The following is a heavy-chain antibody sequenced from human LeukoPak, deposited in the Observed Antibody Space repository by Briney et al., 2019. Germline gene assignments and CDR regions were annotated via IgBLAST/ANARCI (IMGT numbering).Heavy chain of an antibody. CDR2: ISSSSSTI. Sequence: GGSLRLSCAASGFTFSSYSMNWVRQAPGKGLEWVSYISSSSSTIYYADSVKGRFTISRDNAKNSLYLQMNSLRAEDTAVYYCARNPHIVVETAIPGPNAFDIWGQGTMVTVSS. CDR1: GFTFSSYS. J-gene: IGHJ3*02. CDR3: ARNPHIVVETAIPGPNAFDI. D-gene: IGHD2-21*02. V-gene: IGHV3-48*04.